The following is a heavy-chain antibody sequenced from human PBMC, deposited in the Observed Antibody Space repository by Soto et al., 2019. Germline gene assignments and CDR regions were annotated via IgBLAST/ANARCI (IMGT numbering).Heavy chain of an antibody. CDR2: IYYSGST. CDR3: ARMVRGVAYFDY. V-gene: IGHV4-59*01. CDR1: VGSISSYY. J-gene: IGHJ4*02. D-gene: IGHD3-10*01. Sequence: PSETLSLTCTFSVGSISSYYWSWIRQPPGKGLEWIGYIYYSGSTNYNPSLKSRVTISVDTSKNQFSLKLSSVTAADTAVYYCARMVRGVAYFDYWGQGTLVTVSS.